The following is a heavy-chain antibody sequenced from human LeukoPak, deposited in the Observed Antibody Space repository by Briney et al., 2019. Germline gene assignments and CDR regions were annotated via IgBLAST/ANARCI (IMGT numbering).Heavy chain of an antibody. CDR2: INPNSGGT. CDR3: ARDTARITIFGVAKYMDV. D-gene: IGHD3-3*01. Sequence: ASVKVSCKASGDTFTGYYMHWVRQAPGQGLDWMGWINPNSGGTNYAQKFQGRVTMTRDTSISIAYMELSRLRSDDTAVYYCARDTARITIFGVAKYMDVWGKGTTVTVSS. CDR1: GDTFTGYY. J-gene: IGHJ6*03. V-gene: IGHV1-2*02.